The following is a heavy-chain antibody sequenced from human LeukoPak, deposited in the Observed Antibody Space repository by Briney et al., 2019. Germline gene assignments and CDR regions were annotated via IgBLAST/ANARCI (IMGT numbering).Heavy chain of an antibody. CDR1: RFTFSSYA. V-gene: IGHV3-64*01. CDR3: ARDARVASYGHWFDP. D-gene: IGHD2-21*01. CDR2: ISNNGGTT. J-gene: IGHJ5*02. Sequence: GGSLTLSCAASRFTFSSYAMYWVRQAPGKGLEYVSAISNNGGTTYYANSVKGRFIISRENSKNTLYLQMGSLRAEDMAVYYCARDARVASYGHWFDPWGQGTLVTVSS.